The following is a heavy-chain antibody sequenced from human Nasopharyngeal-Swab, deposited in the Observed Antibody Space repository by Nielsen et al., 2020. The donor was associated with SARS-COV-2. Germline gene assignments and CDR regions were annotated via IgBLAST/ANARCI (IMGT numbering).Heavy chain of an antibody. CDR3: AKDICENSGGSWSDYYYYYGMDV. Sequence: GGSLRLSCAASGFTFDDYAMHWVRQAPGKGLEWVSGISWNSGSIGYADSVKGRFTISRDNAKNSLYLQMTSLRAEDTALYYCAKDICENSGGSWSDYYYYYGMDVWGQGTTVTVSS. V-gene: IGHV3-9*01. J-gene: IGHJ6*02. D-gene: IGHD2-15*01. CDR2: ISWNSGSI. CDR1: GFTFDDYA.